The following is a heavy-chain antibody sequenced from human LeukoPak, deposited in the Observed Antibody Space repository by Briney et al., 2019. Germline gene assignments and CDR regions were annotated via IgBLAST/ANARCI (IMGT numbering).Heavy chain of an antibody. CDR1: GFTLSNAW. CDR3: TTANDFDWLLAYGC. Sequence: GGSLRLSCAASGFTLSNAWMSWVRQAPGKGLEWVGRIKSNTDGGATDYAATVKGRFTVSRDDSKNTLYLQMNSLYIVHTAACYCTTANDFDWLLAYGCWGQGTLVTVSS. D-gene: IGHD3-9*01. J-gene: IGHJ4*02. CDR2: IKSNTDGGAT. V-gene: IGHV3-15*01.